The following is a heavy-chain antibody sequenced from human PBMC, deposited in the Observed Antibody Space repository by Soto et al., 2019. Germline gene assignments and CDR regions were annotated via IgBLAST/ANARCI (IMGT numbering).Heavy chain of an antibody. Sequence: ASVKVSCKASGGTFSSYAISWVRQAPGQGLEWMGGIIPIFGTANYAQKFQGRVTITADESTSTAYMELSSLRSEDTAVYYCARDRGGGYDLLFDYWGQGTLVTVSS. CDR2: IIPIFGTA. J-gene: IGHJ4*02. V-gene: IGHV1-69*13. CDR1: GGTFSSYA. CDR3: ARDRGGGYDLLFDY. D-gene: IGHD5-12*01.